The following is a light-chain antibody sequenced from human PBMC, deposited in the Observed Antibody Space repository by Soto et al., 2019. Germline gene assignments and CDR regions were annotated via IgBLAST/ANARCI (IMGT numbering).Light chain of an antibody. J-gene: IGKJ4*01. CDR2: DGF. V-gene: IGKV1-5*01. CDR1: QSINNS. Sequence: DIQMTQSPSTLSASVGDRVTITCRASQSINNSLAWYQQKPGKAPKLLIYDGFSLESGVPLRFSGSGFGTEFTLTISSLQPDDSATYYCQQYKRYSLTFGGGTKVEIK. CDR3: QQYKRYSLT.